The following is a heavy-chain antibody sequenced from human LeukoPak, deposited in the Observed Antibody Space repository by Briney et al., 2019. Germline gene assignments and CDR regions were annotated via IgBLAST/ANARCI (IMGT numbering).Heavy chain of an antibody. Sequence: GASVKVSCKASGYTITKYGITWVRQAPGQGLEWMGWISTYNGNTNYAQKLQGRVTMTTDTSTSTAYMELRSLISDDAAVYYCARGQARIVGATTFDYWGQGTLVTVSS. CDR3: ARGQARIVGATTFDY. CDR2: ISTYNGNT. V-gene: IGHV1-18*01. J-gene: IGHJ4*02. D-gene: IGHD1-26*01. CDR1: GYTITKYG.